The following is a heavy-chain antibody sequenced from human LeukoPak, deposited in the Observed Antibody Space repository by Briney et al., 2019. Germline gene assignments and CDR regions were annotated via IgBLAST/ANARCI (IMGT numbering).Heavy chain of an antibody. V-gene: IGHV4-59*01. D-gene: IGHD6-13*01. CDR3: ARGIRYGNDF. CDR2: IYDYGTT. Sequence: SSETLSLTCNVSGGSIINYYWTWVRQPPGKGLEWIGYIYDYGTTNYNPSLKSWVTISVDTSKNQFSLSLTSVTAADTAVYYCARGIRYGNDFWGQGTLVTVSS. CDR1: GGSIINYY. J-gene: IGHJ4*02.